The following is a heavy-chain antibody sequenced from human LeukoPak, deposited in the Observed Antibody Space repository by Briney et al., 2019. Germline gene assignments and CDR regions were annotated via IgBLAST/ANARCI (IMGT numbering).Heavy chain of an antibody. Sequence: GESLKISCKGSGYSFINYWIGWVRQMPGKGLEWMGVIYPGNSDTRYSPSFQGQVTISADKSISTAYLQWSSLKASDTAMYYCARHGSGSYAPFDYWGQGTLVTVSS. J-gene: IGHJ4*02. D-gene: IGHD3-10*01. CDR1: GYSFINYW. CDR3: ARHGSGSYAPFDY. V-gene: IGHV5-51*01. CDR2: IYPGNSDT.